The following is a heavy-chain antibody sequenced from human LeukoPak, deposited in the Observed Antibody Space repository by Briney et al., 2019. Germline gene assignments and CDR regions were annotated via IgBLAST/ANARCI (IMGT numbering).Heavy chain of an antibody. CDR2: ISSNGGSA. Sequence: GGSLRLSCSASGFTFSTYTMNWVRQAPRQAPGKGLEYVSGISSNGGSAYYGNSVKGRFTISRDNSKNTLYLQMSSLRAGDTAVYYCVPSPGSGSYRGRGYWGQGTLVTVSS. V-gene: IGHV3-64D*06. CDR3: VPSPGSGSYRGRGY. D-gene: IGHD3-10*01. CDR1: GFTFSTYT. J-gene: IGHJ4*02.